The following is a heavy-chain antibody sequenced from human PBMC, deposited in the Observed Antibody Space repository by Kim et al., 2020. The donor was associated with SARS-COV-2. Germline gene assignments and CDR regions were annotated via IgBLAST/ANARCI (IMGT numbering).Heavy chain of an antibody. V-gene: IGHV4-31*03. D-gene: IGHD3-10*01. J-gene: IGHJ5*02. CDR1: GGSISSGGYY. CDR3: ARARAPLWFGELLWWFDP. CDR2: IYYSGST. Sequence: SETLSLTCTVSGGSISSGGYYWSWIRQHPGKGLEWIGYIYYSGSTYYNPSLKSRVTISVDTSKNQFSLKLSSVTAADTAVYYCARARAPLWFGELLWWFDPWGQGTLVTVSS.